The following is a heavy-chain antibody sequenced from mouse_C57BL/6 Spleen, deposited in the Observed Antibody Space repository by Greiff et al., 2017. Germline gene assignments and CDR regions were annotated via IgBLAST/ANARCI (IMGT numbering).Heavy chain of an antibody. CDR1: GYTFTSYW. J-gene: IGHJ4*01. CDR2: IHPNSGST. CDR3: AREPDYALDY. Sequence: QVQLQQSGAELVKPGASVKLSCKASGYTFTSYWMPWVKQRPGQGLEWIGMIHPNSGSTNYNEKFKSKATLTVDKSSSPAYMQLSSLTSEESAVYYCAREPDYALDYWGQGTTVTVSS. V-gene: IGHV1-64*01.